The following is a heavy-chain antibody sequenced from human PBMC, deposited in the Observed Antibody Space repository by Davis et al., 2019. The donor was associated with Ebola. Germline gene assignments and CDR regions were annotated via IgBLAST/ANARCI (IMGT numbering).Heavy chain of an antibody. D-gene: IGHD3-3*01. J-gene: IGHJ6*02. CDR3: AREDQESGITIFGGVTGMDV. V-gene: IGHV1-69*06. Sequence: SVKVSCKASGYTFTSYAISWVRQAPGQGLEWMGGIIPIFGTANYAQKFQGRVTITADKSTSTAYMELSSLRSEDTAVYYCAREDQESGITIFGGVTGMDVWGQGTTVTVSS. CDR1: GYTFTSYA. CDR2: IIPIFGTA.